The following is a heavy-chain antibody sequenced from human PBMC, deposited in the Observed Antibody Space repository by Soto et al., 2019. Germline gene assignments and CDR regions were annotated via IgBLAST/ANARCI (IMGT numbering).Heavy chain of an antibody. Sequence: ESGGGVVQPGRSLRLSCAASGFTFSSYAMHWVRQAPGKGLEWVAVISYDGSNKYYADSVKGRFTISRDNSKNTLYLQMNSLRAEDTAVYYCARGGDFWSGYSRMDVWGQGTTVTVSS. V-gene: IGHV3-30-3*01. CDR3: ARGGDFWSGYSRMDV. J-gene: IGHJ6*02. CDR1: GFTFSSYA. D-gene: IGHD3-3*01. CDR2: ISYDGSNK.